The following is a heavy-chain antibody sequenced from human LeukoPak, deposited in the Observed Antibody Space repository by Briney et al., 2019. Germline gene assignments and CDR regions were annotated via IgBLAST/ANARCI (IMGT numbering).Heavy chain of an antibody. CDR1: GLSFTGYW. J-gene: IGHJ4*02. Sequence: GGSLRLSCAASGLSFTGYWMTWVRQAPGEGLEWVARLHPDGSERNYVGSVEGRFTVFGDNAKSSLFLQIHSLRVEDTAVYYCARGGYSFDYLGQGTLVTVSS. CDR2: LHPDGSER. CDR3: ARGGYSFDY. D-gene: IGHD5-12*01. V-gene: IGHV3-7*01.